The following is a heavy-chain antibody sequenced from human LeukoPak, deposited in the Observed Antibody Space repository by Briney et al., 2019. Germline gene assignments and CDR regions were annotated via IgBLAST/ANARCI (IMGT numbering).Heavy chain of an antibody. D-gene: IGHD6-13*01. CDR2: VSGSGSTV. V-gene: IGHV3-48*01. J-gene: IGHJ6*02. Sequence: GGSLRLSCAASGFTFGDHIMNWVRQLPGKRLEWVAYVSGSGSTVYYADSVKGRFTVSRDNGKSSLYLQMNSLRVEDTALYYCARDSSSWFYYYYGMDVWGQGTTVTVSS. CDR1: GFTFGDHI. CDR3: ARDSSSWFYYYYGMDV.